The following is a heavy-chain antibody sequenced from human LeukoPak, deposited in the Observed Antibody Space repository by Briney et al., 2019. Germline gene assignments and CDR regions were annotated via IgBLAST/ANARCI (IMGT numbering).Heavy chain of an antibody. CDR2: IGTAGDP. J-gene: IGHJ4*02. CDR3: ARSAAAGDFDY. Sequence: GGSLRLSCAASGFTFSSYDMHWVSQARGKGLEWVSAIGTAGDPYYPGSVKGRFTISRENAKNFLYLQMNSLRAGDTAVYYCARSAAAGDFDYWGQGTLVTVSS. CDR1: GFTFSSYD. V-gene: IGHV3-13*05. D-gene: IGHD6-13*01.